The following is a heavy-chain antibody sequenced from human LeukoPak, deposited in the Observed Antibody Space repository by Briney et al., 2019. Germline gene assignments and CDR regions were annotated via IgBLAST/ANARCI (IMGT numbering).Heavy chain of an antibody. CDR1: GFTFSSYS. J-gene: IGHJ3*02. V-gene: IGHV3-48*04. D-gene: IGHD2-2*01. CDR3: ARDGWGYCSSTSCRGDAFDI. CDR2: ISSSSSTI. Sequence: GGSLRLSCAASGFTFSSYSTNWVRQAPGKGLEWVSYISSSSSTIYYADSVKGRFTISRHNAKNSLYLQMNSRRAEDTAVYYCARDGWGYCSSTSCRGDAFDIWGQGTMVTVSS.